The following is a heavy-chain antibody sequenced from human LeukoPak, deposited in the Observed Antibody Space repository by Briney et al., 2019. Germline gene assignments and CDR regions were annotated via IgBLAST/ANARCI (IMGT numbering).Heavy chain of an antibody. CDR3: ARVSYSDNNFDY. D-gene: IGHD4-11*01. CDR1: GFTVSTNY. CDR2: IYSAGST. V-gene: IGHV3-66*01. Sequence: PGGSLRLSCAASGFTVSTNYMTWVRQAPGKGLEWVSVIYSAGSTYYADPVKGRFTISRDNSKNTLYLQMNSLRAEDTAVYYCARVSYSDNNFDYWGQGTLVTVSS. J-gene: IGHJ4*02.